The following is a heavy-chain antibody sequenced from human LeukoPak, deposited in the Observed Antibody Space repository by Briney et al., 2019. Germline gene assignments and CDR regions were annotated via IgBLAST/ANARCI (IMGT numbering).Heavy chain of an antibody. V-gene: IGHV3-48*04. CDR2: ISSGSANI. CDR1: GFIFSTYT. J-gene: IGHJ4*02. D-gene: IGHD3-22*01. Sequence: GGSLRLSCTASGFIFSTYTMNWARQAPGEGLEWISSISSGSANIYYADSVKGRFTISRDNAKDSLFLQMNSLRAEDTAVYYCARGLVVDEYWGQGTLVTVSS. CDR3: ARGLVVDEY.